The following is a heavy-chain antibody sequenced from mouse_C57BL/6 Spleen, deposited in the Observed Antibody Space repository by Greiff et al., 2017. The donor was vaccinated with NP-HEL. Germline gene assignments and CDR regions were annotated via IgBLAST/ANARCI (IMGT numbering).Heavy chain of an antibody. V-gene: IGHV1-61*01. D-gene: IGHD1-2*01. J-gene: IGHJ2*01. Sequence: QVQLQQPGAELVRPGSSVKLSCKASGYTFTSYWMDWVKQRPGQGLEWIGNIYPSDSETHYNQKFKDKATLTADKSSSTAYMQLSSLTSEDSAVYFCAREPTASFDYWGQGTTLTVSS. CDR1: GYTFTSYW. CDR2: IYPSDSET. CDR3: AREPTASFDY.